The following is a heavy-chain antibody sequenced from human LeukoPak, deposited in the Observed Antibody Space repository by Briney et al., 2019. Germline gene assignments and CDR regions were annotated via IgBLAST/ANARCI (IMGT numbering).Heavy chain of an antibody. J-gene: IGHJ3*02. CDR1: GYIFTSYG. Sequence: GASVKVSCKASGYIFTSYGISWVRQAPGQGLEWMGWISAYNGYTNYAQKLQGRVTMITDTSTSTAYMELRSLMSDDTAVYFCARGRRRLQPFDIWGQGTMVNVSS. CDR3: ARGRRRLQPFDI. V-gene: IGHV1-18*01. D-gene: IGHD5-12*01. CDR2: ISAYNGYT.